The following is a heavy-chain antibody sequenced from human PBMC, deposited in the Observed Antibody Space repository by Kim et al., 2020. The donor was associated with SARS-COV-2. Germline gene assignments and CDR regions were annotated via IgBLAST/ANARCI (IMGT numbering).Heavy chain of an antibody. V-gene: IGHV3-23*01. J-gene: IGHJ6*02. Sequence: GGSLRLSCAASGFTFSSYVMSWVRQAPGKGLEWVSAISGSGGSTYYADSVKGRFTISRDNSKNTLYLQMNSLRAEDTAVYYCAKDRWIQLWPGFYYGMDVWGQGTTVTVSS. D-gene: IGHD5-18*01. CDR1: GFTFSSYV. CDR2: ISGSGGST. CDR3: AKDRWIQLWPGFYYGMDV.